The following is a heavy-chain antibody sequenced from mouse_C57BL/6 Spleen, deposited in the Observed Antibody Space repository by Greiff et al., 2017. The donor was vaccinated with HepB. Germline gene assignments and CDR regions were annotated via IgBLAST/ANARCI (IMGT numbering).Heavy chain of an antibody. CDR3: ARSTVVGDFDY. Sequence: VQLQQPGAELVKPGASVKLSCKASGYTFTSYWMHWVKQRPGQGLEWIGMNHPNSGSTNYNEKFKSKATLTVDKSSSTAYMQLSSLTSEDSAVYYCARSTVVGDFDYWGQGTTLTVSS. CDR1: GYTFTSYW. V-gene: IGHV1-64*01. D-gene: IGHD1-1*01. J-gene: IGHJ2*01. CDR2: NHPNSGST.